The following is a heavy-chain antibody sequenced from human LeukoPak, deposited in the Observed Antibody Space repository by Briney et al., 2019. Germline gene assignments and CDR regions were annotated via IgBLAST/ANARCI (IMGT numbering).Heavy chain of an antibody. CDR2: IIPIFGTS. CDR1: GGTFTSYG. CDR3: ARDDGRYFDRLGHDAFDI. J-gene: IGHJ3*02. V-gene: IGHV1-69*06. Sequence: ASVKVSCTASGGTFTSYGINWVRLAPGQGLEWMGGIIPIFGTSNYAQKFQGRVTITADKSTSTAYMELRSLRSDDTAVYYCARDDGRYFDRLGHDAFDIWGQGTLVTVSS. D-gene: IGHD3-9*01.